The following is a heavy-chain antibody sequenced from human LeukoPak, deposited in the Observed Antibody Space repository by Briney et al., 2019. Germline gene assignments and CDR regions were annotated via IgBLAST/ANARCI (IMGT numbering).Heavy chain of an antibody. V-gene: IGHV1-69*13. J-gene: IGHJ4*02. CDR1: GGTFSSYA. Sequence: ASVKVSCKASGGTFSSYAISWVRQAPGQGLEWMGGIIPIFGTANYAQKFQGRVTITADESTSTAYMELSSLRSEDTAVYYCAILKGATIPLDYWGQGTLVTVSS. CDR3: AILKGATIPLDY. D-gene: IGHD5-12*01. CDR2: IIPIFGTA.